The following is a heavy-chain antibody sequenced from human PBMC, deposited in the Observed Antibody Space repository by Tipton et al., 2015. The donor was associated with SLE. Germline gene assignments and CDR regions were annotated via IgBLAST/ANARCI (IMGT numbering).Heavy chain of an antibody. CDR1: GGSFSGYH. V-gene: IGHV4-34*01. CDR2: IADTGSP. D-gene: IGHD3-10*01. CDR3: AGASWSYGFFDH. Sequence: TLSLTCAVYGGSFSGYHWTWIRQPPGQGLEWIGEIADTGSPNYNPSLKSRVTISLDTSKSQFSLILNSLTADDTAMYYCAGASWSYGFFDHWGQGTLVTVSP. J-gene: IGHJ4*02.